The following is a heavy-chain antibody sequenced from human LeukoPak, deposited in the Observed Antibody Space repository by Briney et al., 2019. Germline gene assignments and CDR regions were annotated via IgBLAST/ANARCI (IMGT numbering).Heavy chain of an antibody. CDR2: INAGNGNT. D-gene: IGHD3/OR15-3a*01. CDR3: ARGLAADAFDI. CDR1: GYTFTSYV. J-gene: IGHJ3*02. V-gene: IGHV1-3*01. Sequence: ASVKVSCKASGYTFTSYVMHWVRQAPGQRLEWMGWINAGNGNTKYSQKFQGRVTITRDTSASTAYMELSSLRSEDTAVYYCARGLAADAFDIWGQGTMVTVSS.